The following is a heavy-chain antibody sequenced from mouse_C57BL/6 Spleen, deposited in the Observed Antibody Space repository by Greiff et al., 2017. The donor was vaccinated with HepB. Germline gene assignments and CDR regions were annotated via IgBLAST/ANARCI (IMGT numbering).Heavy chain of an antibody. D-gene: IGHD2-2*01. CDR1: GYTFTSYD. Sequence: VKLVESGPELVKPGASVKLSCKASGYTFTSYDINWVKQRPGQGLEWIGWIYPRDGSTKYNEKFKGKATLTVDTSSSTAYMELHSLTSEDSAVYFCASGYDRSYWGQGTLVTVSA. CDR2: IYPRDGST. CDR3: ASGYDRSY. J-gene: IGHJ3*01. V-gene: IGHV1-85*01.